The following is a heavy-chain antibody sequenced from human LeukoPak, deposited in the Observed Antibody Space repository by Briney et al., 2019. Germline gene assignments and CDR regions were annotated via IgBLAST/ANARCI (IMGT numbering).Heavy chain of an antibody. CDR3: ARDFWDFYDSSGYYRDFDS. J-gene: IGHJ5*01. Sequence: ASVKVSCKTTSHISWVRQAPGQGLEWMGWIGSYEGDTYYAQKFQGRVTVTTDTSTNTAYMELRSLRADDTAVYYCARDFWDFYDSSGYYRDFDSWGQGTLVTVSS. CDR1: TTSH. V-gene: IGHV1-18*01. CDR2: IGSYEGDT. D-gene: IGHD3-22*01.